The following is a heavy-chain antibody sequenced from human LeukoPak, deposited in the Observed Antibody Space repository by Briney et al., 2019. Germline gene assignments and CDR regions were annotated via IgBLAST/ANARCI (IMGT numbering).Heavy chain of an antibody. D-gene: IGHD4-11*01. CDR1: GGSFSGYY. J-gene: IGHJ4*02. CDR2: INHSGST. CDR3: ATYSNYDFDY. Sequence: SETLSLTCAVYGGSFSGYYWSWIRQPRGKWLEWIGEINHSGSTNYNPSLKSRVTISVDTSKNQFSLKLSSVTAADTAVYYCATYSNYDFDYWGQGTLVTVSS. V-gene: IGHV4-34*01.